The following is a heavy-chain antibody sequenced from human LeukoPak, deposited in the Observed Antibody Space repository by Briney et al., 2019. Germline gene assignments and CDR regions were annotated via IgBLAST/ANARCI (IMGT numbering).Heavy chain of an antibody. CDR2: INPNSGVT. V-gene: IGHV1-2*02. Sequence: ASVKVSCKASGYTFTGYYMHWVRQAPGQGLEWMGCINPNSGVTNYAQKFQGRVTMTRDTSISTAHMELSRLRSDDTAVYYCAREIQLHMDVWGKGTTVTVSS. CDR3: AREIQLHMDV. J-gene: IGHJ6*03. CDR1: GYTFTGYY. D-gene: IGHD5-18*01.